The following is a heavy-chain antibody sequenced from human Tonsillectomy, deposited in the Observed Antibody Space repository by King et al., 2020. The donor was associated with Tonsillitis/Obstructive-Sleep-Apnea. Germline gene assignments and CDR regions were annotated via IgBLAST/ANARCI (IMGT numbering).Heavy chain of an antibody. V-gene: IGHV3-33*06. J-gene: IGHJ3*02. Sequence: VQLVESGGGVVQPGRSLRLSCAASGFTFSTSGMHGVRQAPGKGLEGGGVIWFYGSIKYYKESVKGRFTISRNNSKNTLYLQMNSLRAEDTAVYYCAKDRGFTYGPSDAFDIWGQGTMVTVSS. CDR1: GFTFSTSG. CDR3: AKDRGFTYGPSDAFDI. D-gene: IGHD5-18*01. CDR2: IWFYGSIK.